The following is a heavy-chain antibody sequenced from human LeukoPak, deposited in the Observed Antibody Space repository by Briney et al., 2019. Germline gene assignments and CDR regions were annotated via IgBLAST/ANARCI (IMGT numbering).Heavy chain of an antibody. Sequence: GGSLRLSCAASGFTFSSYWMTWARQAPGKGLEWVANIKQDGSEKYYVDSVKGRFTISRDNAKNSLSLHMNSLRAEDTAVYYCARDQGKPYFSDPRGYLIDFWGQGTLVTVSS. D-gene: IGHD3-22*01. J-gene: IGHJ4*02. CDR3: ARDQGKPYFSDPRGYLIDF. V-gene: IGHV3-7*01. CDR2: IKQDGSEK. CDR1: GFTFSSYW.